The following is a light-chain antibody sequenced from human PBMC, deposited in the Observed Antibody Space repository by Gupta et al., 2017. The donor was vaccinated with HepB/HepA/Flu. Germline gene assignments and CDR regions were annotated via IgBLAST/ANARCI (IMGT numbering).Light chain of an antibody. CDR1: QSISSW. Sequence: DMQMTQSPSTLSASVGDRVSITCRASQSISSWLAWYQQKPGKAPKLLLYTASSLESGVPSRFSGRGSGTEFTLTIISLQPDAFATYYCQQYYSYSWTFGQGTKVEI. CDR2: TAS. CDR3: QQYYSYSWT. J-gene: IGKJ1*01. V-gene: IGKV1-5*03.